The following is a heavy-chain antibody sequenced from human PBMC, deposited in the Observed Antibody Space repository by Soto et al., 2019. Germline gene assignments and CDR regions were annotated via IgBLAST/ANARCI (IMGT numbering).Heavy chain of an antibody. D-gene: IGHD3-22*01. Sequence: ASVKVSCKASGYTFTSYYIHWVRQAPGQGLEWMGIINPSGGSTSYAQKFQGRVTMTRDTSTSTVYMELSSLRSEDTAVYYCARDRAYYYDTNGYESDLPPPALDAFDIWGQGTMVTVSS. CDR1: GYTFTSYY. V-gene: IGHV1-46*01. CDR3: ARDRAYYYDTNGYESDLPPPALDAFDI. CDR2: INPSGGST. J-gene: IGHJ3*02.